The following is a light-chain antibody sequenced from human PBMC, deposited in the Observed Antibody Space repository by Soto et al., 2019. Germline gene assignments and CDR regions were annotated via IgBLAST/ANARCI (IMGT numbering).Light chain of an antibody. CDR2: EVT. Sequence: QPASVSGSPGQSITISCTGTSSDVATYNLVSWYQQRPGTAPQLIIYEVTKRPSGVSTRFSGSQSGNTASLTISGLQADDEADYYCCSRVFGGGTKLTVL. CDR1: SSDVATYNL. J-gene: IGLJ3*02. V-gene: IGLV2-23*02. CDR3: CSRV.